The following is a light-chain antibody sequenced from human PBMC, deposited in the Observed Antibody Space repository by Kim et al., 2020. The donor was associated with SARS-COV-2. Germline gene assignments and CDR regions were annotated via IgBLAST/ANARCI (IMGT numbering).Light chain of an antibody. V-gene: IGLV1-51*01. CDR3: GIWDRSLKTGL. CDR1: DASLDRSA. J-gene: IGLJ2*01. CDR2: DNG. Sequence: GQTVTSSRSGSDASLDRSAVCWCPTCPRAAPKLVIYDNGNRPSGVPDRFIGSKSGTSATLTITGLGTGDEADYYCGIWDRSLKTGLFGGGIQLTVL.